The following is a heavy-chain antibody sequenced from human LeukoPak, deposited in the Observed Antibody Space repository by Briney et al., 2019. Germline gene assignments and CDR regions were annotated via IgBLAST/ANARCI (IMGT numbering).Heavy chain of an antibody. D-gene: IGHD3-22*01. CDR1: GYTFTTNG. J-gene: IGHJ3*02. Sequence: ASVKVSCKASGYTFTTNGISWVRQAPGQGLEWMGGIIPIFGTANYAQKFQGRVTITADKSTSTAYMELSSLRSEDTAVYYCARDHRVRYYYDSSGRADAFDIWGQGTMVTVSS. CDR2: IIPIFGTA. V-gene: IGHV1-69*06. CDR3: ARDHRVRYYYDSSGRADAFDI.